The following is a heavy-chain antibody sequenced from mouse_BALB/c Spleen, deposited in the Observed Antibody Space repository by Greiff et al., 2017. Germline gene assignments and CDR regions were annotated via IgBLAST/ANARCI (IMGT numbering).Heavy chain of an antibody. CDR2: IWTGGGT. D-gene: IGHD2-3*01. V-gene: IGHV2-9-2*01. J-gene: IGHJ1*01. CDR3: VRDDGYYGWYFDV. CDR1: GFSLTSYD. Sequence: VQLVESGPGLVAPSQSLSITCTVSGFSLTSYDISWIRQPPGKGLEWLGVIWTGGGTNYNSAFMSRLSISKDNSKSQVFLKMNSLQTDDTAIYYCVRDDGYYGWYFDVWGAGTTVTVSS.